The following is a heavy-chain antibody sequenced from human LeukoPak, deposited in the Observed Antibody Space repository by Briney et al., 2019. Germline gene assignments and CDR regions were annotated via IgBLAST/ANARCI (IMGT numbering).Heavy chain of an antibody. CDR1: GGSITSSSYY. CDR3: ARNTRHSITGTTYWFDP. V-gene: IGHV4-39*01. CDR2: IYYSGST. J-gene: IGHJ5*02. D-gene: IGHD1-7*01. Sequence: SETLSLTCTVSGGSITSSSYYWGWIRQPPGKGLEWIGSIYYSGSTYYNPSLKSRVTISVDTSKNQFSLKLSSVTAADTAVYYCARNTRHSITGTTYWFDPWGQGTLVTVSS.